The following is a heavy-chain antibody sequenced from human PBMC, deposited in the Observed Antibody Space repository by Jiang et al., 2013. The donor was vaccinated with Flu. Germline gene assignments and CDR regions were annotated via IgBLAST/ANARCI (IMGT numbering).Heavy chain of an antibody. Sequence: GAEVKKPGESLKISCKGSGYSFTSYWIGWVRQMPGKGLEWMGIIYPGDSDTRYSPSFQGQVTISADKSISTAYLQWSSLKASDTAMYYCARQYDFWSGSLRAFDIWGQGTMVTVSS. CDR2: IYPGDSDT. D-gene: IGHD3-3*01. CDR1: GYSFTSYW. J-gene: IGHJ3*02. CDR3: ARQYDFWSGSLRAFDI. V-gene: IGHV5-51*01.